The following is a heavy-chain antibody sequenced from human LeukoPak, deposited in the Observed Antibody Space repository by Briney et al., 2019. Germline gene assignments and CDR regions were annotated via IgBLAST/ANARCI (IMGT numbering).Heavy chain of an antibody. Sequence: GGSLRPSCAASGFSLRSSEMNWVRQAPGKGPEWVAHINSADNVEYYTDSVRGRFTMSRDNAKDLLYLQMSSLRDEDTAVYYCARDTVNGPFVISLDLWGQGVLVTVSS. D-gene: IGHD2-8*01. CDR1: GFSLRSSE. CDR2: INSADNVE. V-gene: IGHV3-48*03. CDR3: ARDTVNGPFVISLDL. J-gene: IGHJ5*02.